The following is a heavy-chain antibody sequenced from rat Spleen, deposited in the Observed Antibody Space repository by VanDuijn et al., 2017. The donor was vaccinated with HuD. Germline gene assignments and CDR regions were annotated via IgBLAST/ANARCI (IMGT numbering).Heavy chain of an antibody. V-gene: IGHV5-27*01. CDR3: TTANNGGFSELYYFDY. J-gene: IGHJ2*01. CDR2: ISTGGDNT. Sequence: EVKLVESGGGLVQPGRSLKLSCAASGFTFSDYYMAWVRQAPKKGLEWVAYISTGGDNTYYRDSVKGRFTISRDNAKSTLYLQLDSLRSEDTATYYCTTANNGGFSELYYFDYWGQGVMVTVSS. D-gene: IGHD1-11*01. CDR1: GFTFSDYY.